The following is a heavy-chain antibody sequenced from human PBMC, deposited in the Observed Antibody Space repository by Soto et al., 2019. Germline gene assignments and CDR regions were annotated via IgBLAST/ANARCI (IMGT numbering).Heavy chain of an antibody. V-gene: IGHV4-30-2*01. CDR2: IYHSGST. CDR3: AAGGGLPRYY. J-gene: IGHJ4*02. Sequence: QLQXQESGSGLVKPSQTLSLTCAVSGGSISSGGYSWSWIRQPPGKGLEWIGYIYHSGSTYYNPSLKSRVTISVDRSKNQFSLKLSSVTAADTAVYYCAAGGGLPRYYWGQGTLVTVSS. CDR1: GGSISSGGYS. D-gene: IGHD5-12*01.